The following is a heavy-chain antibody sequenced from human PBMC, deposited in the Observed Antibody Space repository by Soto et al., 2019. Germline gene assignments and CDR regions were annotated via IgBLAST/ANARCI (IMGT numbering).Heavy chain of an antibody. CDR2: IVPIYRTA. J-gene: IGHJ4*02. Sequence: ASVKVSCKASGGTFSSYRINWVRQAPGKGLEWVGGIVPIYRTADYVQKFQGRVTITADESARTSYMELRSLKSQDTAVYYCVRDSGAKLSSSWGQGTLVTVSS. V-gene: IGHV1-69*13. CDR1: GGTFSSYR. D-gene: IGHD6-13*01. CDR3: VRDSGAKLSSS.